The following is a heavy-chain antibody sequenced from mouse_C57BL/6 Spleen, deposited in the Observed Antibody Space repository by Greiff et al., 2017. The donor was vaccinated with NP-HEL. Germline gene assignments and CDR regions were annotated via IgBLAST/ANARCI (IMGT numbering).Heavy chain of an antibody. CDR1: GFTFSSYG. CDR2: ISSGGSYT. D-gene: IGHD4-1*02. Sequence: EVQLVESGGDLVKPGGSLKLSCAASGFTFSSYGMSWVRQTPDKRLEWVATISSGGSYTYYPDSVKGRFTISRDNAKNTLYLQMSSLKSEDTAMYYCARHPTGTGGPWFAYWGKGTLVTVSA. J-gene: IGHJ3*01. V-gene: IGHV5-6*01. CDR3: ARHPTGTGGPWFAY.